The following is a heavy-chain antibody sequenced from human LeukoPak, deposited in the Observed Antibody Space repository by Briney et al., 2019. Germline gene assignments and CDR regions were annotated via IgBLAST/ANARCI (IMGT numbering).Heavy chain of an antibody. D-gene: IGHD3-3*01. J-gene: IGHJ4*02. CDR1: GFTFSSYA. CDR3: AKYMTIFGVLDY. Sequence: GGSLRLSCVVSGFTFSSYAMSWVRQAPGKGLEWVSAVSGNGGSTYYTDSVKGRFTISKDISKSTLYLQMNSLGAEDTAVYYCAKYMTIFGVLDYWGQGTLVTVSS. CDR2: VSGNGGST. V-gene: IGHV3-23*01.